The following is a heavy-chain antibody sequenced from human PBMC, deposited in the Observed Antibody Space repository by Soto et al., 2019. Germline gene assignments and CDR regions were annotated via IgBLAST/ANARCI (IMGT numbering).Heavy chain of an antibody. J-gene: IGHJ4*02. V-gene: IGHV1-18*01. CDR2: ISTSNGDA. CDR3: ARDLAYIRDY. CDR1: GYTFTSYG. D-gene: IGHD4-17*01. Sequence: QVPLVQSGVEVKKPGASVKVACKASGYTFTSYGITWVRQAPGQGLEWMGWISTSNGDAGYAQKRQGRVTMTTDTSTITAYTELTSPRSGDTAVYYCARDLAYIRDYWGPGTLVSVSS.